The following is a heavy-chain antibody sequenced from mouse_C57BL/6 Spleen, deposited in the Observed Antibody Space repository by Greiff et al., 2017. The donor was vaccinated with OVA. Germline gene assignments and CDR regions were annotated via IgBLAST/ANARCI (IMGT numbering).Heavy chain of an antibody. V-gene: IGHV5-17*01. J-gene: IGHJ3*01. CDR3: ARPALYYGSSFFAY. CDR2: ISSGSSTI. Sequence: EVQLVESGGGLVKPGGSLKLSCAASGFTFSDYGMHWVRQAPEKGLEWVAYISSGSSTIYYADTVKGRFTISRDNAKNTLFLQMTSLRSEDTAMYYCARPALYYGSSFFAYWGQGTLVTVSA. D-gene: IGHD1-1*01. CDR1: GFTFSDYG.